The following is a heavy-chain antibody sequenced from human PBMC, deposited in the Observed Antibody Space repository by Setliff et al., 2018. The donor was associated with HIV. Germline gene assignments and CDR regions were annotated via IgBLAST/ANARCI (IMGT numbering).Heavy chain of an antibody. Sequence: SETLSLTCSVSGDSLGSYYWSWIRQPPGKGLEWIGEIYHGGDTNYNPSLKSRVTISLDTSKNQFSLKLNSITAADTAIYFCARVRDPNWNYDMDVWGQGTTVTVSS. CDR3: ARVRDPNWNYDMDV. D-gene: IGHD1-1*01. J-gene: IGHJ6*03. CDR2: IYHGGDT. V-gene: IGHV4-59*12. CDR1: GDSLGSYY.